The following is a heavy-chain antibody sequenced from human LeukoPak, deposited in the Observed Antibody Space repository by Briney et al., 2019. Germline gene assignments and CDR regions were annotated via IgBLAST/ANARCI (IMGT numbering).Heavy chain of an antibody. CDR1: GGSISSYY. D-gene: IGHD6-13*01. Sequence: PSETLSLTCTVSGGSISSYYWSWIRQPPGKGLEWIGYIYYSGSTNYNPSLKSRVTISVDTSKNQFSLKLSSVTAADTAVYYCARGFERKQQLDYWGQGTLVTVSS. CDR3: ARGFERKQQLDY. J-gene: IGHJ4*02. CDR2: IYYSGST. V-gene: IGHV4-59*01.